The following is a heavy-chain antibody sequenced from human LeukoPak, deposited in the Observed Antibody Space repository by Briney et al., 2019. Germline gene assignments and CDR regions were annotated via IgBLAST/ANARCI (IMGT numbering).Heavy chain of an antibody. CDR1: GGSISSGDYY. CDR3: ARLHCSSTSCYMDV. Sequence: SETLSLTCTVSGGSISSGDYYWSWIRQPPGKGLEWIGYIYYSGSTYYNPSLKSRVTISVDTSKNQFSLKLSSVTAADTAVYYCARLHCSSTSCYMDVWGKGTTVTVSS. D-gene: IGHD2-2*01. V-gene: IGHV4-30-4*08. J-gene: IGHJ6*04. CDR2: IYYSGST.